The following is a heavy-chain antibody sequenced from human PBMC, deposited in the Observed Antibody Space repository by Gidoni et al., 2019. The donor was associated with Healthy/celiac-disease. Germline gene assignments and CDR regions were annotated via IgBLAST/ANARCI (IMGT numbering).Heavy chain of an antibody. CDR2: IYYSGST. J-gene: IGHJ3*02. Sequence: QVQLQQSGPGLGKPSQTLYPACTVPGGPISSGGDYWSWIRQHPGKGLAWIGYIYYSGSTYYYPSLQSRVTISVDTSKHQFSLKLISVTAADTAVYYCATRGGVGATSPIDAFDIWGQGTMVTVSS. CDR1: GGPISSGGDY. D-gene: IGHD1-26*01. V-gene: IGHV4-30-4*08. CDR3: ATRGGVGATSPIDAFDI.